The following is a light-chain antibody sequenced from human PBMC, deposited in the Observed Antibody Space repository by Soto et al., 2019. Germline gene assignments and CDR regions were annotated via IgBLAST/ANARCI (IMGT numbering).Light chain of an antibody. Sequence: SSVLTQPPSVSVAPGQTARITCGGNNIGSRSFHWYQQRPGQAPFLVVYDDSDRPSGIPERFSGSKSGNTATLTISRVEAGDEADYYCQVWDGSSDPYVVFGGGTKLTVL. J-gene: IGLJ2*01. V-gene: IGLV3-21*02. CDR2: DDS. CDR3: QVWDGSSDPYVV. CDR1: NIGSRS.